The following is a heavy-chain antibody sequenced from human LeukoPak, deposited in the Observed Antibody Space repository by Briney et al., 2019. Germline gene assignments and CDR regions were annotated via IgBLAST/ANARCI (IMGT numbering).Heavy chain of an antibody. CDR3: ARDGGARKTGFDY. D-gene: IGHD1-26*01. CDR1: GFTVSSNY. V-gene: IGHV3-53*01. J-gene: IGHJ4*02. CDR2: IYSGGST. Sequence: GRSLRLSCAASGFTVSSNYMSWVRQAPGKGLEWVSVIYSGGSTYYADSVKGRFTISRDNSKNTLYLQMNSLRAEDTAVYYCARDGGARKTGFDYWGQGTLVTVSS.